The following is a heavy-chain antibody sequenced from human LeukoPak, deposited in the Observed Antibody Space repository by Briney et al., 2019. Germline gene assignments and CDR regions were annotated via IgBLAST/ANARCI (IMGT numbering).Heavy chain of an antibody. D-gene: IGHD6-19*01. J-gene: IGHJ4*02. CDR3: ARLQGSSGWLGFDY. CDR2: IYHSGST. Sequence: KTSETLSLTCAVSGGSISSSNWWSWVRQPPGKGLEWIGEIYHSGSTNYNPSLKSRVTISVDKSKNQFSLKLSSVTAADTAVYYCARLQGSSGWLGFDYWGQGTLVTVSS. V-gene: IGHV4-4*02. CDR1: GGSISSSNW.